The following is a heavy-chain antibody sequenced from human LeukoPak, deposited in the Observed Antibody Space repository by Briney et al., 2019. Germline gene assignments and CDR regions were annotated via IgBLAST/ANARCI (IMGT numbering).Heavy chain of an antibody. Sequence: GGSLRLSCAASGFTVSSNYMNWVRQAPGKGLEWVSVIYSGGSTYYADSVKGRFTISRDKSKNTLYLQMYSLRAEGTAVYYCARDDLDYPFDYWGQGTLVTVSS. CDR1: GFTVSSNY. CDR2: IYSGGST. V-gene: IGHV3-66*02. CDR3: ARDDLDYPFDY. J-gene: IGHJ4*02. D-gene: IGHD4-11*01.